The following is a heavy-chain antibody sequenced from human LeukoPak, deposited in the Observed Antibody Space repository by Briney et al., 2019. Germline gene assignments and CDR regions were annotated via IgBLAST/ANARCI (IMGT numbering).Heavy chain of an antibody. CDR2: IYYSGST. CDR1: GGSISSSSYY. CDR3: AGSRLRFLEWLPPTDYYGMDV. V-gene: IGHV4-39*01. J-gene: IGHJ6*02. D-gene: IGHD3-3*01. Sequence: SETLSLTCTVSGGSISSSSYYWGWIRQPPGKGLEWIGSIYYSGSTYYNPSLKSRVTISVDTSKNQFSLKLSSVTAADTAVYYCAGSRLRFLEWLPPTDYYGMDVWGQGTTVTVSS.